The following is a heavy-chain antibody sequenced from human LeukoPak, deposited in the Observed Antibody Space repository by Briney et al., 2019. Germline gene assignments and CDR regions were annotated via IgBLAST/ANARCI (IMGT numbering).Heavy chain of an antibody. CDR2: IIPIFGTT. Sequence: ASVKVSCKASGGTFSSYVISWVRQAPRQGLEWMGRIIPIFGTTNYAPKFQGRVTITTDESTSTAYMELSSLRSDDTAVYYCASFELGSGSYPFDYWGQGTLVTVSS. CDR3: ASFELGSGSYPFDY. CDR1: GGTFSSYV. D-gene: IGHD1-26*01. J-gene: IGHJ4*02. V-gene: IGHV1-69*05.